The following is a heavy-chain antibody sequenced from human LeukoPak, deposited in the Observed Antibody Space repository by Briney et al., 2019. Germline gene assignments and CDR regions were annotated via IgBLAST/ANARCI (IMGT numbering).Heavy chain of an antibody. CDR3: ATVDDILTGYSTTDY. CDR1: VYTFTDYY. CDR2: VDPEDGET. Sequence: ASVKVSCKVSVYTFTDYYMHWVQQAPGIGLEWMGLVDPEDGETIYAEKFQGRVTITADTSTDTAYMELSSLRSEDTAVYYCATVDDILTGYSTTDYWGQGTLVTVSS. J-gene: IGHJ4*02. D-gene: IGHD3-9*01. V-gene: IGHV1-69-2*01.